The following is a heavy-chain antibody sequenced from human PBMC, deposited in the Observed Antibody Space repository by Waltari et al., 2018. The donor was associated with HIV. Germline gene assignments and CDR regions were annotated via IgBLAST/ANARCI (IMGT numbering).Heavy chain of an antibody. CDR2: ISSSSSTI. Sequence: EVQLVESGGGLVQPGGSLRLSCAASGFTFSSYSMNWVRQAPGKGLEWVSYISSSSSTIYYADSVKGRFTISRDNAKNSLYLQMNSLRAEDTAVYYCAREPTPNYYGSGSPSLYYYYYGMDVWGQGTTVTVSS. D-gene: IGHD3-10*01. J-gene: IGHJ6*02. CDR1: GFTFSSYS. V-gene: IGHV3-48*04. CDR3: AREPTPNYYGSGSPSLYYYYYGMDV.